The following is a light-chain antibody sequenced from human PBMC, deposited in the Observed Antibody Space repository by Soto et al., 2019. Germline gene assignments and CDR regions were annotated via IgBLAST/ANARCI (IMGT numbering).Light chain of an antibody. CDR1: SSDVGAYNF. V-gene: IGLV2-14*03. CDR2: NVY. Sequence: QSVLTQPASVSGSPGQSITISCTGTSSDVGAYNFVSWHQQHPGKAPKLMIYNVYDRPSGISYRFSGSKSGNTASLTISGLQGEDEADYYCCSFAGSSTVFGGGTKVTVL. CDR3: CSFAGSSTV. J-gene: IGLJ2*01.